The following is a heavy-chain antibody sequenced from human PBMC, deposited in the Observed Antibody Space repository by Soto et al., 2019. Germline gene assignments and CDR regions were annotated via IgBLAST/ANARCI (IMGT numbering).Heavy chain of an antibody. V-gene: IGHV5-51*01. D-gene: IGHD3-22*01. CDR3: ARHLYSGYFAMDV. CDR2: IYPGDSDT. Sequence: GESLKISCKGSGYSFTSYWIGWVRQMPGKGLEWMGIIYPGDSDTRYSPSFQGQVTISADKSISTAYLQWSSLKASDAAMYYCARHLYSGYFAMDVWGQGTTVTVSS. J-gene: IGHJ6*02. CDR1: GYSFTSYW.